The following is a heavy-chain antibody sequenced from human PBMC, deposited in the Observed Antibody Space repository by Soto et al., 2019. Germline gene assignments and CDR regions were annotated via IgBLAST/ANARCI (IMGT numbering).Heavy chain of an antibody. CDR1: GFTFSSYW. CDR3: ARDLNCGSSWSFDY. V-gene: IGHV3-7*05. Sequence: EVQLVESGGGLVQPGGSLRLSCAASGFTFSSYWMSWVRQAPGKGLEWVANIKQDGSEKYYVDSVKGRFTISRDNAKNSLYLQMNSLRAEDTAVYYCARDLNCGSSWSFDYWGQGTLVTVSS. J-gene: IGHJ4*02. CDR2: IKQDGSEK. D-gene: IGHD6-13*01.